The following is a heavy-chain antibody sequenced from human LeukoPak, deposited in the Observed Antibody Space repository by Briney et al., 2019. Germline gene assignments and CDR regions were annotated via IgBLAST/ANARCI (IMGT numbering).Heavy chain of an antibody. Sequence: GSLTLSCAASGFTFSSYGMHWVRQAPGKGLEWVAVISYDGSNKYYSDSVKGRFTISRENSKNTLYLQMNSLRAEDTAVYYCANSDHSNTYYYDSSGYYYWGQGTLVTVSS. CDR3: ANSDHSNTYYYDSSGYYY. V-gene: IGHV3-30*18. CDR2: ISYDGSNK. D-gene: IGHD3-22*01. J-gene: IGHJ4*02. CDR1: GFTFSSYG.